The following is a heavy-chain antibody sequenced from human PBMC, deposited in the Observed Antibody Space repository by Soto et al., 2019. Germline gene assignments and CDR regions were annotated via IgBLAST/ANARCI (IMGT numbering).Heavy chain of an antibody. CDR2: INHSVST. CDR3: ARLRWRIVVVVAAYYFDY. Sequence: SETLSLTCAVYGGSFSGYYWSWIRQPPGKGLEWIGEINHSVSTNYNPSLKSRVTISVDTSKNQFSLKLSSVTAADTAVYYCARLRWRIVVVVAAYYFDYWGQGTLVTVSS. D-gene: IGHD2-15*01. J-gene: IGHJ4*02. CDR1: GGSFSGYY. V-gene: IGHV4-34*01.